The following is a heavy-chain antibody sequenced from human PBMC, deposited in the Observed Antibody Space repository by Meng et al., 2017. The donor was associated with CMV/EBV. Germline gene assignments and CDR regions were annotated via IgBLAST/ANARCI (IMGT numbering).Heavy chain of an antibody. V-gene: IGHV3-23*01. D-gene: IGHD3-3*01. CDR2: ISGSGGST. J-gene: IGHJ4*02. Sequence: TFSSYAMSWVRQATGKGLEWVSAISGSGGSTYYADSVKGRFTISRDNSKNTLYLQMNSLRAEDTAVYYCAKWEDYDFWSGYPPGDDYWGQGTLVTVSS. CDR3: AKWEDYDFWSGYPPGDDY. CDR1: TFSSYA.